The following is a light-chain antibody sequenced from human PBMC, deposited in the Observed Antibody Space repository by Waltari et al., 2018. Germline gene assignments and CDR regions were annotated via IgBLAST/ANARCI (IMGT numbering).Light chain of an antibody. V-gene: IGKV4-1*01. CDR1: QSVLYNFNNKNY. Sequence: EMTQSPDSLPVSLGERATIHCKSSQSVLYNFNNKNYLAWFQLKPGQPPKLLIRWASTREPGVPDRFRGSGSGTDFTLTSSSLQTEDVAVYYCQQYLTLPYSFGQGTKLEIK. CDR3: QQYLTLPYS. CDR2: WAS. J-gene: IGKJ2*03.